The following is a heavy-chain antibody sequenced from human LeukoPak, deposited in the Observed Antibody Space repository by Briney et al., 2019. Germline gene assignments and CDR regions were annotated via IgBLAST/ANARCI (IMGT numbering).Heavy chain of an antibody. Sequence: ASVKVSCKASGYTFTSYGISWVRQAPGQGLEWMGWISAYNGNINYAQKLQGRVTMTTDTSTSTAYMELRSLRSDDTAVYYCARDLSTPHRGYSYGFGYWGQGTLVTVSS. D-gene: IGHD5-18*01. J-gene: IGHJ4*02. V-gene: IGHV1-18*01. CDR2: ISAYNGNI. CDR1: GYTFTSYG. CDR3: ARDLSTPHRGYSYGFGY.